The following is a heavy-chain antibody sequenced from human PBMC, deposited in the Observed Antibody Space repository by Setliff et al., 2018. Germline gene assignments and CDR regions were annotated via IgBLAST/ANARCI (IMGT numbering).Heavy chain of an antibody. V-gene: IGHV3-33*01. J-gene: IGHJ4*02. CDR2: IWYDGNNK. CDR1: GFTFKNYG. Sequence: GGSLRLSCVASGFTFKNYGMHWVRQAPGKGLEWVAVIWYDGNNKDHADTVKGRFTISRDNSKNTLYLQMDSLRAEDTAVYYCARGHTTVSTGYWGQGTLVTVSS. CDR3: ARGHTTVSTGY. D-gene: IGHD4-17*01.